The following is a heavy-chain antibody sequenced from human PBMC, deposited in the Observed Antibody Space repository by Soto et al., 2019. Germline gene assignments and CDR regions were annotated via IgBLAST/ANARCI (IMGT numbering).Heavy chain of an antibody. D-gene: IGHD3-16*01. J-gene: IGHJ6*02. CDR3: AGGRGMDV. Sequence: SETLSLTCAVSCYSISSGYYWGWIRQPPGKGLEWIGSIYHSGSTYYNPSLKSRVTISVDTSKNQFSLKLSSVTAADTAVYYCAGGRGMDVWGQGTTVTVSS. V-gene: IGHV4-38-2*01. CDR2: IYHSGST. CDR1: CYSISSGYY.